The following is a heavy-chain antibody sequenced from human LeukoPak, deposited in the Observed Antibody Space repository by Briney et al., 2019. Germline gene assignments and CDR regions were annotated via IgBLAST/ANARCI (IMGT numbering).Heavy chain of an antibody. J-gene: IGHJ4*02. D-gene: IGHD4-17*01. CDR3: ARDMYGALVGY. Sequence: SETLSLTCAVSGGSISSGGYSWSWIRQPPGKGLEWIGYIYHSGSTYYNPSLKSRVTISVDRSKNQFSLKLSSVTAADTAVYYCARDMYGALVGYWGQGTLVTVSS. CDR2: IYHSGST. CDR1: GGSISSGGYS. V-gene: IGHV4-30-2*01.